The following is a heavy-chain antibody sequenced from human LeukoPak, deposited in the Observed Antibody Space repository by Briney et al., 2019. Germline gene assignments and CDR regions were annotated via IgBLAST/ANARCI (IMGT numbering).Heavy chain of an antibody. CDR3: AKDSHYGSGSGMDV. CDR1: GFTFSNAW. J-gene: IGHJ6*02. CDR2: IKSKTDGGTT. D-gene: IGHD3-10*01. V-gene: IGHV3-15*01. Sequence: GGSLRLSCAASGFTFSNAWMSWVRQAPGKGLEWVGRIKSKTDGGTTDYAAPVKGRFTISRDDSKNTLYLQMNSLRAEDTAVYYCAKDSHYGSGSGMDVWGQGTTVTVSS.